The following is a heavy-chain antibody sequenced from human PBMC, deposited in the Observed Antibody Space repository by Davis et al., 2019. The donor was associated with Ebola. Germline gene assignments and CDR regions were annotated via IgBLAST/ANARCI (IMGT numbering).Heavy chain of an antibody. CDR1: GFTFSDYA. CDR2: ISWNGDYI. D-gene: IGHD1-1*01. Sequence: SLKISCAASGFTFSDYAMIWVRQAPGKGLEWVSGISWNGDYIAYGDSVKGRFTLSRDNAKNSLYLQMNSLRVEDTALYFYAKDIRTGQGYYYGMDVWGKGTTVTVSS. J-gene: IGHJ6*04. V-gene: IGHV3-9*01. CDR3: AKDIRTGQGYYYGMDV.